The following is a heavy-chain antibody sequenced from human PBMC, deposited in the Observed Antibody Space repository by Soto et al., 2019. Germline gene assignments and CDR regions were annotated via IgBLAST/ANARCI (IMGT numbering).Heavy chain of an antibody. V-gene: IGHV3-30-3*01. CDR1: GFTFSSYA. CDR3: ASDGGRWLQFGWYFDL. J-gene: IGHJ2*01. CDR2: ISYDGSNK. Sequence: QVQLVESGGGVVQPGRSLRLSCAASGFTFSSYAMHWVRQAPGKGLEWVAVISYDGSNKYYADSVKGRFTISRDNSKNTLYLQMNSLRAEDTAVYYCASDGGRWLQFGWYFDLWGRGTLVTVSS. D-gene: IGHD5-12*01.